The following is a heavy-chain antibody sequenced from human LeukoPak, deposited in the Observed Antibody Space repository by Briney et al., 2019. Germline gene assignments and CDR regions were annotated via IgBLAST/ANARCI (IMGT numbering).Heavy chain of an antibody. V-gene: IGHV4-4*02. J-gene: IGHJ4*02. CDR2: IYHSGST. CDR1: GGSISSSNW. D-gene: IGHD3-10*01. CDR3: ARGVAGSGSTPKY. Sequence: IPSETLSLTCAVSGGSISSSNWWSWVRQPPGKGLEWIGEIYHSGSTNYNPSLKRRVTISVDKSKIQFTLKLSSVTAADTAVYYCARGVAGSGSTPKYWGQGTLVTVSS.